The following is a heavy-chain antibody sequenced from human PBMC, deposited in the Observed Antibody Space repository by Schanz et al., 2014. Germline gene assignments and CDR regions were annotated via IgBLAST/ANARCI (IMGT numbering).Heavy chain of an antibody. CDR1: GFTFSSYA. Sequence: QVQLVESGGGVVQPGRSLRLSCAASGFTFSSYAMHWVRQAPGKGLEWVAVISYDGSNKYYADSVKGRFTISRDNSKNTLYLQMNSLRAEDTAVYYCAKEKGDCSSTSCSYYFDYWGQGTLVTVSS. V-gene: IGHV3-30*04. D-gene: IGHD2-2*01. CDR3: AKEKGDCSSTSCSYYFDY. J-gene: IGHJ4*02. CDR2: ISYDGSNK.